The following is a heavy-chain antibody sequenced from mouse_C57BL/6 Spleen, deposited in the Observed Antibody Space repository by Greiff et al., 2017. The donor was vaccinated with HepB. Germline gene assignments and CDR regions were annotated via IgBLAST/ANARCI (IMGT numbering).Heavy chain of an antibody. D-gene: IGHD1-1*01. CDR2: IDPSDSYT. CDR3: ARSPSTTVVDY. V-gene: IGHV1-59*01. J-gene: IGHJ2*01. Sequence: VQLQQPGAELVRPGTSVKLSCKASGYTFTSYWMHWVKQRPGQGLEWIGVIDPSDSYTNYNQKFKGKATLTVDTSSSTAYMQLSSLTSEDSAVYYCARSPSTTVVDYWGQGTTLTVSS. CDR1: GYTFTSYW.